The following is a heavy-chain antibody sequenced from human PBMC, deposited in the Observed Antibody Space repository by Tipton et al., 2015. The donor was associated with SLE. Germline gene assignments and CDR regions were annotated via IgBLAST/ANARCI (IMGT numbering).Heavy chain of an antibody. CDR2: IYYSGST. CDR3: ASPGSSAPGPYFQH. Sequence: TLSLTCTVSGGSISSSSYYWGWIRQPPGKGLEWIGSIYYSGSTYYNPSLKSRVTISVDTSKNQFSLKLSSVTAADTAVYYCASPGSSAPGPYFQHWGQGTPVTVSS. V-gene: IGHV4-39*07. J-gene: IGHJ1*01. CDR1: GGSISSSSYY. D-gene: IGHD6-25*01.